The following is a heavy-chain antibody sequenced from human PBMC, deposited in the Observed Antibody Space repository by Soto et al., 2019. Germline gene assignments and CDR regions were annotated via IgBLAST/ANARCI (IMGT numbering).Heavy chain of an antibody. D-gene: IGHD2-2*01. CDR3: ARDGSADCSSTSCYLPDDAFDI. CDR2: INAGNGNT. CDR1: GYTFTSYA. Sequence: ASVKVSCKASGYTFTSYAMHWVRQAPGQRLEWMGWINAGNGNTKYSQKFQGRVTMTTDTSTSTAYMELRSLRSDDTAVYYCARDGSADCSSTSCYLPDDAFDIWGQGTMVTVSS. V-gene: IGHV1-3*01. J-gene: IGHJ3*02.